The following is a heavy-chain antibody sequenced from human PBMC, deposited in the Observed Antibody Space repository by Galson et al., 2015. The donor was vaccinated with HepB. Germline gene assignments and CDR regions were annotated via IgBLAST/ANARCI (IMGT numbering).Heavy chain of an antibody. CDR1: GYTFIGNY. Sequence: SVKVSCKASGYTFIGNYVHWVRQTSGQGLEWMGWINPNSGGSNYAQKFQGWVTMTWDTSISTAYMELNRLKFDDTAVYYCATHNSDGSGCRHGMDVWGQGTRVTDS. CDR3: ATHNSDGSGCRHGMDV. V-gene: IGHV1-2*04. CDR2: INPNSGGS. D-gene: IGHD3-22*01. J-gene: IGHJ6*02.